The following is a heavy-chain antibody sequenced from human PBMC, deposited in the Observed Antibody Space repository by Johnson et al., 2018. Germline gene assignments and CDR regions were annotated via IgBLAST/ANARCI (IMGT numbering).Heavy chain of an antibody. CDR3: ARDHPGDCSGGTCSEVNAFDI. D-gene: IGHD2-15*01. J-gene: IGHJ3*02. V-gene: IGHV3-21*01. CDR1: GFTFSTYT. CDR2: ISSSNYI. Sequence: VQLVQSGGGLVKXGGSXRLXCAASGFTFSTYTMNWVRQAPGKGLEWVSSISSSNYIYYADSVKGRFTISRDNAKNSLYLQMNSLRAEDTAVYYCARDHPGDCSGGTCSEVNAFDIWGQGTMVTVSS.